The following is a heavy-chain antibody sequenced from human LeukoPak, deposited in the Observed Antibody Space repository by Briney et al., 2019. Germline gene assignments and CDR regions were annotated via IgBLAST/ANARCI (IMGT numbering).Heavy chain of an antibody. V-gene: IGHV1-18*04. CDR3: ARWRSSENYYYGMDV. Sequence: ASVNVSCKASGHTFTSNGFSWVRQAPGQGLEWMGWISGYNGNTNYAQKFQGRVTMTTDTSTSTAYMELRSLRSDDTAAYYCARWRSSENYYYGMDVWGKGTTVSVSS. CDR2: ISGYNGNT. CDR1: GHTFTSNG. D-gene: IGHD6-13*01. J-gene: IGHJ6*04.